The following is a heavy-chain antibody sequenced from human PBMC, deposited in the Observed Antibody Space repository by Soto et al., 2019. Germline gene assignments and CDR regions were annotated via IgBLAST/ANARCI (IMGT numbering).Heavy chain of an antibody. CDR3: ASTPIWGSTSLPFDP. J-gene: IGHJ5*02. V-gene: IGHV1-69*13. CDR2: IIPIFGTA. CDR1: GGTFSSYA. D-gene: IGHD2-2*01. Sequence: SVKVSCKASGGTFSSYAISWVRQAPGQGLEWMGGIIPIFGTANYAQKFQGRVTITADESTSTAYMELSSLGSEDTAVYYCASTPIWGSTSLPFDPWGQGTLVTVSS.